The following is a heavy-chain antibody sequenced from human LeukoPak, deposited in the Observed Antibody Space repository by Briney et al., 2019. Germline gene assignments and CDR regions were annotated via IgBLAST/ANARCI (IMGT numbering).Heavy chain of an antibody. D-gene: IGHD1-26*01. CDR3: ARDRVGATDYFDY. V-gene: IGHV3-30-3*01. J-gene: IGHJ4*02. Sequence: GGSLRLSCAASGFTFSSYAMRWVRQAPGKGLEWVAVISYDGSNKYYADSVKGRFTISRDNSKNTLYLQMNSLRAEDTAVYYCARDRVGATDYFDYWGQGTLVTVSS. CDR2: ISYDGSNK. CDR1: GFTFSSYA.